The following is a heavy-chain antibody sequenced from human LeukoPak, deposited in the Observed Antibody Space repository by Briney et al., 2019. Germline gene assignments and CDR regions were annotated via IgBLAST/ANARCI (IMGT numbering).Heavy chain of an antibody. CDR1: GYTFTSYD. Sequence: ASVKVSCKASGYTFTSYDINWVRQATGQGLEWMGWMNPNSGNTGYAQKFQGRVTMTRNTSISTAYMELSSLRSEDTAVYYCARWYYYGSGTGNDAFDIWGQGKMVTVSS. V-gene: IGHV1-8*01. CDR3: ARWYYYGSGTGNDAFDI. J-gene: IGHJ3*02. CDR2: MNPNSGNT. D-gene: IGHD3-10*01.